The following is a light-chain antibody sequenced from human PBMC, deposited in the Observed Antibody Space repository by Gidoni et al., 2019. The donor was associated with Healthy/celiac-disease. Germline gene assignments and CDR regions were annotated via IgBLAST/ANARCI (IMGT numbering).Light chain of an antibody. Sequence: QSVLTQPPSVSGAPGQRVTISCTGSSSNIGAGYEVHWYQQLPGTAPKLLIYGNSNRPSGVPDRFSGSKSGTSASLANTGLQAEDEADYYCQSYDSSLSGSVFGGGTKLTVL. V-gene: IGLV1-40*01. J-gene: IGLJ2*01. CDR2: GNS. CDR1: SSNIGAGYE. CDR3: QSYDSSLSGSV.